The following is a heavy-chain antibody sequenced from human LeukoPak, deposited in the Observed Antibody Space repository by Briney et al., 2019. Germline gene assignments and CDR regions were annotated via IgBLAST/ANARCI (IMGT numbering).Heavy chain of an antibody. J-gene: IGHJ6*03. CDR1: GYTFTSYY. D-gene: IGHD1-20*01. CDR2: INPSGGST. CDR3: ARDHHSWNDPTQYMDV. Sequence: ASVKVSCKASGYTFTSYYMHWVRQAPGQGLEWMGIINPSGGSTSYAQKFQGRVTMTRDTSTSTVYMELSSLRSEDTAVYYCARDHHSWNDPTQYMDVWGKGTTVTVSS. V-gene: IGHV1-46*01.